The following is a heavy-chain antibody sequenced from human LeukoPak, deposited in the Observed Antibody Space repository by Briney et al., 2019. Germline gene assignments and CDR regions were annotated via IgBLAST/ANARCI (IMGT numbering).Heavy chain of an antibody. CDR1: GFTFSSYE. CDR2: IGSSGSTI. J-gene: IGHJ4*02. V-gene: IGHV3-48*03. CDR3: ARDSPRGGTFDY. Sequence: GGSLRLSCAASGFTFSSYEMNWVRQAPGKGLEWVSYIGSSGSTICYADSVKGRFTISRDNAKNSLYLQMNSLRAEDTAVYYCARDSPRGGTFDYWGQGTLVTVSS. D-gene: IGHD3-10*01.